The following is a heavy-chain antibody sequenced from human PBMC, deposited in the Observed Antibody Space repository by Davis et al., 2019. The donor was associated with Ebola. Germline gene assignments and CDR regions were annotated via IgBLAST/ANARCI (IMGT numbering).Heavy chain of an antibody. CDR2: IHYSGDT. CDR1: GGSISSYY. V-gene: IGHV4-59*12. D-gene: IGHD4-11*01. J-gene: IGHJ5*02. CDR3: ARGYSNWFDP. Sequence: SETLSLTCTVSGGSISSYYWSWIRQPPGKGLEWIGYIHYSGDTKSNTALKSRVTISVDTSKNQFSLKLSSVTAADTAVYYCARGYSNWFDPWGQGTLVTVSS.